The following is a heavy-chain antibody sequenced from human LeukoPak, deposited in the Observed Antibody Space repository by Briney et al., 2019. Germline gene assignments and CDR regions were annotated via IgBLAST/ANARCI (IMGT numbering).Heavy chain of an antibody. V-gene: IGHV1-69*01. J-gene: IGHJ6*04. Sequence: SVKVSCKASGGTFSSYAISWVRQAPGQGLEWMGGIIPIFGTANYAQKFQGRVTITADGSTSTAYMGLSSLRSEDTAVYYCARAYSAATRGLRRYYYYYGMDVWGKGTTVTVSS. CDR2: IIPIFGTA. CDR3: ARAYSAATRGLRRYYYYYGMDV. CDR1: GGTFSSYA. D-gene: IGHD2-15*01.